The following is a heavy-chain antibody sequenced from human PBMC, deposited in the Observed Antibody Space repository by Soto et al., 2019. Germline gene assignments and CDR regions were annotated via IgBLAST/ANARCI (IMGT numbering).Heavy chain of an antibody. V-gene: IGHV1-24*01. CDR2: FDPEDGET. Sequence: GASVKVSCKVSGYTLTELSMHWVRQAPGKGLEWMGGFDPEDGETIYAQKFQGRVTMTEDTSTDTAYMELSSLRSEDTAVYYCATLAMVYATHHDKSFDYWGQGTLVTVSS. J-gene: IGHJ4*02. CDR3: ATLAMVYATHHDKSFDY. CDR1: GYTLTELS. D-gene: IGHD2-8*01.